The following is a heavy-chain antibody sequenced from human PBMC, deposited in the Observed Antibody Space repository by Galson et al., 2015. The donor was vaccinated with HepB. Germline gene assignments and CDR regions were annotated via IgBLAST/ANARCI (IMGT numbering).Heavy chain of an antibody. D-gene: IGHD2-2*01. J-gene: IGHJ4*02. CDR2: IYNSGNT. CDR3: AMKSAYCSSITCSDY. V-gene: IGHV4-31*03. Sequence: TLSLTCPVSGGSIRSGGYYWSWIRQHPGKGLEWIGYIYNSGNTYYNPSLKSRITISVDTSKNQFSLKLTSVTAADTAVYYCAMKSAYCSSITCSDYWGQGTLVTVSS. CDR1: GGSIRSGGYY.